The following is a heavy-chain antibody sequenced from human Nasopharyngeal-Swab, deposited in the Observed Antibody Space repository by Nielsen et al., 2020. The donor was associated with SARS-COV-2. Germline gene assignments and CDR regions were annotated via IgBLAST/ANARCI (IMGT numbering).Heavy chain of an antibody. CDR2: ISWNSGST. J-gene: IGHJ3*02. V-gene: IGHV3-9*01. D-gene: IGHD1-1*01. CDR1: GFTFDDYA. Sequence: SLRLSCAASGFTFDDYAMPWVRQAPGKGLEWVSGISWNSGSTGDADSVKGRFTISRDNAKNSLYLQMNSLRAEDTALYYCAKTATGTTEDDAFDIWGQGTMVTVSS. CDR3: AKTATGTTEDDAFDI.